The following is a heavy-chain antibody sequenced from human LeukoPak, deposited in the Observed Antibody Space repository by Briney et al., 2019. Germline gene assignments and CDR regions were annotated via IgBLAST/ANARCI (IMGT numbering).Heavy chain of an antibody. V-gene: IGHV3-33*01. J-gene: IGHJ4*02. D-gene: IGHD2-2*01. CDR3: ARDQDIVVVPAAPDY. CDR2: IWYDGSNK. Sequence: GRSLRLSCAASGFTFSSYGMHWVRQAPGKGLEWVAVIWYDGSNKYYADSVKGRFTISRDNSKNTLYLQMNSLRAEDTAVYYCARDQDIVVVPAAPDYWSQGTLVTVSS. CDR1: GFTFSSYG.